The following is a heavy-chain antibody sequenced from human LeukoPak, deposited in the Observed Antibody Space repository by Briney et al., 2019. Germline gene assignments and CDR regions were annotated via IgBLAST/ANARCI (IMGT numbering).Heavy chain of an antibody. J-gene: IGHJ6*02. CDR2: ISPSGAKT. Sequence: PGGSLRLSCTASELTLSFYAMNWVRQAPGRGLEWVSGISPSGAKTLYADPVKGRFTVSRDNSKNTLYLQMNSLRVEDTAVYYCAKDRRGYSGYGYDYYGLDVWGRGSTVTVSS. CDR1: ELTLSFYA. V-gene: IGHV3-23*01. D-gene: IGHD5-12*01. CDR3: AKDRRGYSGYGYDYYGLDV.